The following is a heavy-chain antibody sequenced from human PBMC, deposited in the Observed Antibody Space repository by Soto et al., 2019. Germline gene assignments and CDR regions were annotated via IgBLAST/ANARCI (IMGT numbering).Heavy chain of an antibody. CDR2: IYYSGST. V-gene: IGHV4-31*03. Sequence: SETLSLPCTVSGGSISSGGYYWSWIRQHPGKGLEWIGYIYYSGSTYYNPSLKSRVTISVDTSKNQFSLKLSSVTAADTAVYYWARVGSREDSSSWYWWFDPWGQGTLVTVSS. J-gene: IGHJ5*02. CDR1: GGSISSGGYY. CDR3: ARVGSREDSSSWYWWFDP. D-gene: IGHD6-13*01.